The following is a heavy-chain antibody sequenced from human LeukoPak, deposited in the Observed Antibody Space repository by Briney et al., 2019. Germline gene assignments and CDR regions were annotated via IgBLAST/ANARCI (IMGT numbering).Heavy chain of an antibody. Sequence: SETLSLTCTVPDGSISRSTYYWGWIRQPPGKGLEWIGSIHHSGTTYYNPSLKSRVTMSVDTSKKKLSLKLSSVTAADTAVYYCAREPRWDYGDFESHFDYWGQGTLVTVSS. CDR3: AREPRWDYGDFESHFDY. J-gene: IGHJ4*02. CDR1: DGSISRSTYY. D-gene: IGHD4-17*01. CDR2: IHHSGTT. V-gene: IGHV4-39*07.